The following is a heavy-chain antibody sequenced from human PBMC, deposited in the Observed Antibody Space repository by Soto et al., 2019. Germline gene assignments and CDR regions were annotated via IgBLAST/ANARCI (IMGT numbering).Heavy chain of an antibody. CDR3: ARPHYYDSSGYYKQEDDAFDI. J-gene: IGHJ3*02. CDR2: IYYSGST. D-gene: IGHD3-22*01. V-gene: IGHV4-39*01. CDR1: GGSISSSSYY. Sequence: QLQLQESGPGLVKPSETLSLTCTVSGGSISSSSYYWGWIRQPPGKGLEWIGSIYYSGSTYYNPSLKSRVTIAVDTSKNQFSLKLSSVTAADTAVYYCARPHYYDSSGYYKQEDDAFDIWGQGTMVTVSS.